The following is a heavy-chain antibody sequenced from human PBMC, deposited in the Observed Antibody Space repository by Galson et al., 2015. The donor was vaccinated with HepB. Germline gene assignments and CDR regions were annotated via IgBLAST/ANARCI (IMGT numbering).Heavy chain of an antibody. Sequence: SVKVSCKASGGTFSSHAISWVRQAPGQGLEWMGGIIPIFGTANYAQKFQGRVTITADESTSTAYMELSSLRSEDTAVYYCARGTPRGITGTTPTGLGYYYYYMDVWGKGTTVTVSS. D-gene: IGHD1-20*01. V-gene: IGHV1-69*13. CDR1: GGTFSSHA. CDR2: IIPIFGTA. CDR3: ARGTPRGITGTTPTGLGYYYYYMDV. J-gene: IGHJ6*03.